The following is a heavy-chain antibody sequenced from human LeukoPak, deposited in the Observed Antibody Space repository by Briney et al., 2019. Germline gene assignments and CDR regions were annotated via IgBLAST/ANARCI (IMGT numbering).Heavy chain of an antibody. CDR3: ARTPYSSSSWDYYYMDV. Sequence: SGGSLRLSCAASGFTFSSYSMNWVRQAPGKGLEWVSSISSSSSYIYYADSVKGRFTISRDNAKNSLYLQVNSLRAEDTAVYYCARTPYSSSSWDYYYMDVWGKGTTVTVSS. V-gene: IGHV3-21*01. CDR1: GFTFSSYS. D-gene: IGHD6-6*01. J-gene: IGHJ6*03. CDR2: ISSSSSYI.